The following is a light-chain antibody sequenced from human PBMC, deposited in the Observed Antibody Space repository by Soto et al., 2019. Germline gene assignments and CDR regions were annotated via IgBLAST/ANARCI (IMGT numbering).Light chain of an antibody. V-gene: IGKV1-33*01. J-gene: IGKJ3*01. Sequence: DIQMTQSPSSLSASVGDTVTITCQASQDITYHLNWYQQKPGKAPNLLIYDASHLETGVPSRFSGSGSGTYFNLTVSSLQPEDIGTFYCQKYDGVPQFGPGTKVDL. CDR1: QDITYH. CDR3: QKYDGVPQ. CDR2: DAS.